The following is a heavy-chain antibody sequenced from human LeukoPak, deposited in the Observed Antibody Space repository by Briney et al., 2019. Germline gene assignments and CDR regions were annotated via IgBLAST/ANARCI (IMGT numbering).Heavy chain of an antibody. Sequence: GGSLRLSCAASGFTFSSYAMSWVRQAPGKGLEWVSAISGSGGSTYYADSVKGRFTISRDNSKNTLYLQMNSLRAEDTAVYYCAKGSSSWYDENNWFDPWGQETLVTVSS. J-gene: IGHJ5*02. V-gene: IGHV3-23*01. CDR3: AKGSSSWYDENNWFDP. CDR2: ISGSGGST. D-gene: IGHD6-13*01. CDR1: GFTFSSYA.